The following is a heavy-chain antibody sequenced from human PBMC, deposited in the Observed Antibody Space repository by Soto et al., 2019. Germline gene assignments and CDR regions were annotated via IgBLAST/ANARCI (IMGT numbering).Heavy chain of an antibody. Sequence: PGGSLRLSCAASGFTFSSYAMSWVRQAPGKGLEWVSAISGSGGSTYYADSVKGRFTISRDNSKNTLYLHMNGLRAEDTATYYCAKLPSSGFYYLDYWGQGTPVTVSS. CDR3: AKLPSSGFYYLDY. V-gene: IGHV3-23*01. J-gene: IGHJ4*02. D-gene: IGHD3-22*01. CDR1: GFTFSSYA. CDR2: ISGSGGST.